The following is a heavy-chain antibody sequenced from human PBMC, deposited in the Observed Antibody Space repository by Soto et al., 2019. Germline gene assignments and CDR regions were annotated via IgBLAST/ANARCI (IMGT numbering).Heavy chain of an antibody. V-gene: IGHV3-7*03. J-gene: IGHJ6*02. D-gene: IGHD5-18*01. CDR3: ARALISYGYSYGMDV. CDR1: GFTFSSYW. CDR2: IKQDGSEK. Sequence: EVQLVESGGGLVQPGGSLRLSCAASGFTFSSYWMSWVRQAPGKGLEWVANIKQDGSEKYYVDSVKGRFTISRDNAKNSLHLQMNSLRAEDTAVYYCARALISYGYSYGMDVWGQGTTVTVSS.